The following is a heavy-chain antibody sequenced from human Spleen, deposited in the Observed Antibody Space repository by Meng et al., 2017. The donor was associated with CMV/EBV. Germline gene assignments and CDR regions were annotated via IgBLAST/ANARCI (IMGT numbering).Heavy chain of an antibody. CDR1: GGSISSCGYY. Sequence: QVQLQGSGPGLVKPSQTLSLTCTVCGGSISSCGYYWSWIRQHPGKGLEWIGYIHDSGSTYYNPSLKSRVTISADTSKNQFSLKLSSVTAADTAVYYCARASYGSGSPLGESWFDPWGQGTLVTVSS. J-gene: IGHJ5*02. CDR3: ARASYGSGSPLGESWFDP. V-gene: IGHV4-31*03. CDR2: IHDSGST. D-gene: IGHD3-10*01.